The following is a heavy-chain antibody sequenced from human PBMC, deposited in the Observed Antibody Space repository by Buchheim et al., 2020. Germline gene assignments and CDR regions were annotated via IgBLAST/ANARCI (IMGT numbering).Heavy chain of an antibody. CDR3: ARDWPIFGVLGYYAMDV. CDR2: MYTSGST. D-gene: IGHD3-3*01. J-gene: IGHJ6*02. V-gene: IGHV4-61*02. Sequence: QVQLQESGPGLVKPSQTLSLTCTVSGGSISSGSDYWSWIRQPAGKGLEWIGHMYTSGSTNYNPSLNSRVTISVDTSRNQFSLKLTSVTAADTAVYYCARDWPIFGVLGYYAMDVWGQGTT. CDR1: GGSISSGSDY.